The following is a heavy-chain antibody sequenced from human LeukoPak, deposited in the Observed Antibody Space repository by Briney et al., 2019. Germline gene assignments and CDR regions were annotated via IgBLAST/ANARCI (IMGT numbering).Heavy chain of an antibody. CDR2: IIPIFGTA. CDR1: GGTFSSYA. Sequence: ASVKVSCKASGGTFSSYAISWVRQAPGQGLEWRGGIIPIFGTANYAQKFQGRVTITTDESTSTAYMELSSLRSEDTAVYYCASYGVASDSFYFDYWGQGTLVTVSS. CDR3: ASYGVASDSFYFDY. V-gene: IGHV1-69*05. J-gene: IGHJ4*02. D-gene: IGHD5-18*01.